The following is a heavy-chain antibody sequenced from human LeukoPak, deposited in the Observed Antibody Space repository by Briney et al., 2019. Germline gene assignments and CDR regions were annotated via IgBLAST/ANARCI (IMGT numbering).Heavy chain of an antibody. D-gene: IGHD2-15*01. CDR2: ISAYNGNT. V-gene: IGHV1-18*04. J-gene: IGHJ4*02. CDR1: GYTFTSYG. Sequence: PGASVKVSCKASGYTFTSYGISWVRQAPGQGLEWMGWISAYNGNTNYAQKLQGRVTMTTDTSTSTAYMELRSLRSDDTAVYYCARDRSVVVVAANGGPFDYWGQGTLVTVSS. CDR3: ARDRSVVVVAANGGPFDY.